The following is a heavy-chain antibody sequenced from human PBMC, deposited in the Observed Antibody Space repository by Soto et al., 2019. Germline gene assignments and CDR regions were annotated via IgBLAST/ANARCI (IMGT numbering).Heavy chain of an antibody. CDR2: ISYDGSNK. D-gene: IGHD5-18*01. CDR3: ARVAIQLWPIGWFDP. J-gene: IGHJ5*02. CDR1: GFTFSSYA. Sequence: QVQLVESGGGVVQPGRSLRLSCAASGFTFSSYAMHWVRQAPGKGLEWVAVISYDGSNKYYADSVKGRFTISRDNSKNTLYLQMNSLSAEDTAVYYCARVAIQLWPIGWFDPWGQGTLVTVSS. V-gene: IGHV3-30-3*01.